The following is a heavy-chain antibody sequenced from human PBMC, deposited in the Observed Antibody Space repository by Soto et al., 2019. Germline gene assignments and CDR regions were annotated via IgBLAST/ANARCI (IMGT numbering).Heavy chain of an antibody. D-gene: IGHD3-22*01. Sequence: PGGSLRLSCAASGFTFSDYYMSWIRQAPGKGLEWVSYISGSDGAVYYADSVKGRFTISRDNAKSSLYLQMNSLRAEDTAVYYCARDMIVIRGAFHIWGQGTKVTVSS. V-gene: IGHV3-11*01. CDR2: ISGSDGAV. CDR3: ARDMIVIRGAFHI. CDR1: GFTFSDYY. J-gene: IGHJ3*02.